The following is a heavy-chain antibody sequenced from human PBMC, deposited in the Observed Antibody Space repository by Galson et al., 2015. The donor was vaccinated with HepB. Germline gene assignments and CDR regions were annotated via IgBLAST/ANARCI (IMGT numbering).Heavy chain of an antibody. J-gene: IGHJ3*02. CDR2: TYYRSKWYN. Sequence: CAISGDSVSSNSAAWNWIRQSPSRGLEWLGRTYYRSKWYNDYAVSVKSRITISPDTSKNQFSLQLNSVTPEDTAVYYCARAPLSGGGYSSGWHAFDIWGQGTIVTVSS. CDR1: GDSVSSNSAA. V-gene: IGHV6-1*01. D-gene: IGHD6-19*01. CDR3: ARAPLSGGGYSSGWHAFDI.